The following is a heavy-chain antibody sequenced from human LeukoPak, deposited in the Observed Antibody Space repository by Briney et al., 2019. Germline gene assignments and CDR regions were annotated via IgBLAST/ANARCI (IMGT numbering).Heavy chain of an antibody. CDR3: VRDVGYGDY. D-gene: IGHD5-18*01. J-gene: IGHJ4*02. V-gene: IGHV3-7*01. CDR2: IKQDGSGT. Sequence: PGGSLRLSCAPSGFTFSTYWMTWVRQAPGKGLDWLATIKQDGSGTYYVDSVKGRFTISRDNAKNSLYLQMNSLRAEDTAVYYCVRDVGYGDYWGQGTLVTVFS. CDR1: GFTFSTYW.